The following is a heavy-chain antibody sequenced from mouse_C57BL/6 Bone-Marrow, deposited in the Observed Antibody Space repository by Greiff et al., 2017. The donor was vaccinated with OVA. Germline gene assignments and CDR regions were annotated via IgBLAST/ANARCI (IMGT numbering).Heavy chain of an antibody. V-gene: IGHV10-3*01. CDR3: VRDQWNSKAYAMDY. CDR2: IRSKSSNYAT. CDR1: GFTFNTYA. D-gene: IGHD2-5*01. J-gene: IGHJ4*01. Sequence: EVQVVESGGGLVQPKGSLKLSCAASGFTFNTYAMHWVRQAPGKGLEWVARIRSKSSNYATYYADSVKDRFTISRDDSQSMLYLQMNNLKTEDTAMYYCVRDQWNSKAYAMDYWGQGTSVTVSS.